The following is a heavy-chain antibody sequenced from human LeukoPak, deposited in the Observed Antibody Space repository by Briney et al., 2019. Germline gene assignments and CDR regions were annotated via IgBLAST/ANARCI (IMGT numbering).Heavy chain of an antibody. J-gene: IGHJ4*02. CDR3: ARDKAVAGTFSPIDY. Sequence: ASVKVSCKASGYTFTSYGISWVRQAPGQGLEWMGWISAYNGNTNYAQKLQGRVTMTTDTSTSTAYMELRSLRSDDTAVYYCARDKAVAGTFSPIDYWGQGTLVTVSS. D-gene: IGHD6-19*01. CDR2: ISAYNGNT. V-gene: IGHV1-18*01. CDR1: GYTFTSYG.